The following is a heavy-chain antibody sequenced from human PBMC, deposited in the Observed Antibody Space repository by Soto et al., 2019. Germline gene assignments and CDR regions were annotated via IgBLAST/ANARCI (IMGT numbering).Heavy chain of an antibody. CDR2: IYYSGST. CDR1: GGSISSGVYY. V-gene: IGHV4-31*03. J-gene: IGHJ4*02. Sequence: SETRSLTCTVSGGSISSGVYYWIWIRQHPGKGLEWIGYIYYSGSTYYNPSLKSRVTISVDTSKNQFSLKLSSVTAADTAVYYCARAAQGSGYYFDYWGQGTLVTVSS. D-gene: IGHD3-22*01. CDR3: ARAAQGSGYYFDY.